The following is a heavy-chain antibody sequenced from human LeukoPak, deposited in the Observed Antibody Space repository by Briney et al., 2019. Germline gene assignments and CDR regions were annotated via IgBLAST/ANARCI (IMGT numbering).Heavy chain of an antibody. CDR3: AKDGGI. CDR1: GFTFDDYA. CDR2: ISWNSGSI. J-gene: IGHJ3*02. Sequence: GGSLRLSCAASGFTFDDYAMHWVRQAPGKGLEWVSGISWNSGSIGYADSVKGRFTISRDNAKNSLYLQMNSLRAEDTAVYYCAKDGGIWGQGTMVTVSS. V-gene: IGHV3-9*01.